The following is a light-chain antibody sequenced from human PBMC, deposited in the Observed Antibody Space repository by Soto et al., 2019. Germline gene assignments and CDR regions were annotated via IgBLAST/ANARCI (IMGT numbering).Light chain of an antibody. J-gene: IGLJ1*01. CDR3: CSYAGSGTFV. Sequence: QSALTQPASVSGSPGQSITISCTGTSSDIGSFNLVSWYQQHPGKAPKFMIYEVYKRPSGISHRFSGSKSGNTASLTLSGLQAEDEADYYCCSYAGSGTFVFGTGTKLTVL. V-gene: IGLV2-23*02. CDR1: SSDIGSFNL. CDR2: EVY.